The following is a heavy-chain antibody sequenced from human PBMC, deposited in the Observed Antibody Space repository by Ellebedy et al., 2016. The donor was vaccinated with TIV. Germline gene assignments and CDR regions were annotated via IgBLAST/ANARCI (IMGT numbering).Heavy chain of an antibody. Sequence: ESLKISCTVSGGSISSSSYYWGWIRQPPGKGLEWIGEINHSGSTNYNPSLKSRVTISVDTSRNQFSLKLSSVTAADTAVYYCARDSVLLWFGDPLGGYFDLWGRGTLVTVSS. V-gene: IGHV4-39*07. CDR2: INHSGST. CDR3: ARDSVLLWFGDPLGGYFDL. J-gene: IGHJ2*01. D-gene: IGHD3-10*01. CDR1: GGSISSSSYY.